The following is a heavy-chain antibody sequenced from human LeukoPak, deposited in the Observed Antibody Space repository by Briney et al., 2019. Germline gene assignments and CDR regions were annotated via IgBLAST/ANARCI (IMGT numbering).Heavy chain of an antibody. V-gene: IGHV1-69*05. J-gene: IGHJ6*03. D-gene: IGHD3-10*01. CDR3: ARTRFGELLTTYYYYYYMDV. CDR1: GGTFSSYA. CDR2: IIPIFGTA. Sequence: ASVKVSCKASGGTFSSYAISWVRQAPGQGLEWMGGIIPIFGTANYAQKFQGRVTITTDESTSTAYMELSSLRSEDTAVYYYARTRFGELLTTYYYYYYMDVWGKGTTVTVSS.